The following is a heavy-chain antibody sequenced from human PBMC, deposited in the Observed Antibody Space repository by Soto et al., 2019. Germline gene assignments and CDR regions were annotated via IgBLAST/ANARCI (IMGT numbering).Heavy chain of an antibody. D-gene: IGHD2-2*01. CDR3: AGCTSCYPRATYYYYYGMDV. Sequence: GSLRLSCAASGFTFSSYSMNWVRQAPGKGLEWVSSISSSSSYIYYADSVKGRFTISRDNAKNSLYLQMNSLRAEDTAVYYCAGCTSCYPRATYYYYYGMDVWGQGTTVTVSS. J-gene: IGHJ6*02. CDR1: GFTFSSYS. CDR2: ISSSSSYI. V-gene: IGHV3-21*01.